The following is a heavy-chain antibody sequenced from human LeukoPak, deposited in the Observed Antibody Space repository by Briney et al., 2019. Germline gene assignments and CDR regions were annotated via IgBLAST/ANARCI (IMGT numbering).Heavy chain of an antibody. Sequence: PSETLSLTCTASGGSISSSGYYWGWIRQTPGKGLEWIGSIYYSGSNYHNPSLKSRVSMSVDTSKNQFSLKLSSVTAADTAVYYCANMGYSYAPGLFDPWGQGTLVTVSS. CDR1: GGSISSSGYY. V-gene: IGHV4-39*07. D-gene: IGHD5-18*01. J-gene: IGHJ5*02. CDR3: ANMGYSYAPGLFDP. CDR2: IYYSGSN.